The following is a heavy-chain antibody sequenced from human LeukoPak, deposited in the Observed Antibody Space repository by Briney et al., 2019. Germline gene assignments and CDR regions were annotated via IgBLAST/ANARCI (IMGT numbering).Heavy chain of an antibody. Sequence: SETLSLTCTVSGYSISSGYYWGWIRQPPGKGLEWIGSIYRSGSTYYNPSLKSRVTISVDTSKNQFSLKLSSVTAADTAVYYCARVESSSPDYYYYMDVWGKGTTVTVSS. V-gene: IGHV4-38-2*02. J-gene: IGHJ6*03. D-gene: IGHD6-6*01. CDR3: ARVESSSPDYYYYMDV. CDR1: GYSISSGYY. CDR2: IYRSGST.